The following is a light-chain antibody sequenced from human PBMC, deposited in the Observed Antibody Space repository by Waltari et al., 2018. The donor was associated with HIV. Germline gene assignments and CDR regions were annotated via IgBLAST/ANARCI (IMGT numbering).Light chain of an antibody. Sequence: QSVLTQPPSASGTPGQRVTIPCSRTRSHIGTNTVTSNQIIPGTAPNLLIYNYNQRPSGVPDRFSGSRSGTSASLAISGLQSEDEADYYCAAWDDRLDGQGVFGGGTTLTVL. CDR2: NYN. CDR1: RSHIGTNT. CDR3: AAWDDRLDGQGV. V-gene: IGLV1-44*01. J-gene: IGLJ3*02.